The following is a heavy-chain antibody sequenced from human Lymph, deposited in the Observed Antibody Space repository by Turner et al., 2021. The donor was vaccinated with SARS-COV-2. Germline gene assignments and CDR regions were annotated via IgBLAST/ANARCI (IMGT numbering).Heavy chain of an antibody. V-gene: IGHV1-69*10. J-gene: IGHJ3*02. CDR1: GGTFSTYV. D-gene: IGHD1-26*01. Sequence: VQLVQSGAEVKKPGSSVKVSCKASGGTFSTYVISWVRQAPGQGLEWMGGIIPSLGIANYAQKFQGRVTITAEKSTSTAYMELSSLRSEDTAVYHCARRHSGNYDAFDIWGQGTMVTVSS. CDR2: IIPSLGIA. CDR3: ARRHSGNYDAFDI.